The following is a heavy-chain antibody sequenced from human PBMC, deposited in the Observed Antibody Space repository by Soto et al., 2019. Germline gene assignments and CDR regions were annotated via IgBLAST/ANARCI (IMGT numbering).Heavy chain of an antibody. D-gene: IGHD3-9*01. CDR3: ARDKCLPMTGHVYYYGMDL. V-gene: IGHV3-48*02. Sequence: EVQLVESGGGLVQPGGSLRLSCAASGFIFSSYGINWVRQAPGKGLEWVSYISSSSSTIYYVDSVKGRFTISRDNAKNXRXXQMNSLRDEDTAVYYCARDKCLPMTGHVYYYGMDLWLQGTTVTVAS. CDR2: ISSSSSTI. J-gene: IGHJ6*02. CDR1: GFIFSSYG.